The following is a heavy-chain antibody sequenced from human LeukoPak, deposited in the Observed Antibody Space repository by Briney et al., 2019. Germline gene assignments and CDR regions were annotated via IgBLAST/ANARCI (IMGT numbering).Heavy chain of an antibody. CDR1: GFTFSSYD. D-gene: IGHD3-16*01. Sequence: GGSLRLSCAASGFTFSSYDMHWVRQAPGKGLEWVAVIRYDASEKYYADSVKGRFTISRDNPKNTLYLQMNSLRAEDTALYYCAKEITGGLDVWGPGTTVIVSS. CDR2: IRYDASEK. V-gene: IGHV3-30*18. J-gene: IGHJ6*02. CDR3: AKEITGGLDV.